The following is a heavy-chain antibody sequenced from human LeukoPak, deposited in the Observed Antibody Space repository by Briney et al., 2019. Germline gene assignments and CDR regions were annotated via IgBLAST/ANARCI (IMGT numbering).Heavy chain of an antibody. V-gene: IGHV1-2*04. CDR1: GYTFTSYG. D-gene: IGHD3-22*01. CDR2: INPNSGGT. J-gene: IGHJ3*02. CDR3: ARVASDYYDSSVSDAFDI. Sequence: ASVKVSCKASGYTFTSYGLNWVRQAPGQGLEWMGWINPNSGGTNYAQKFQGWVTMTRDTSISTAYMELSRLRSDDTAVYYCARVASDYYDSSVSDAFDIWGQGTMVTVSS.